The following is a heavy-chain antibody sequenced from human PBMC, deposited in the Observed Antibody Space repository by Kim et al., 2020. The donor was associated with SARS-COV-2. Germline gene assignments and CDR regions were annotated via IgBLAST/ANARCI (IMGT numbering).Heavy chain of an antibody. D-gene: IGHD6-13*01. CDR2: GGST. Sequence: GGSTYYADSVKGRFTISRDNSKNTLYLQMNSLRAEDTAVYYCAKLSSSSLWGQGTLVTVSS. V-gene: IGHV3-23*01. CDR3: AKLSSSSL. J-gene: IGHJ4*02.